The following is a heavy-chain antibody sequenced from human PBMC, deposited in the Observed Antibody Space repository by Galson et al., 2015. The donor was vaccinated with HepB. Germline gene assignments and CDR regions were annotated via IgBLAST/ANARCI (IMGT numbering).Heavy chain of an antibody. V-gene: IGHV2-5*02. CDR3: AHSPYCSGGSSCGGGWFDP. J-gene: IGHJ5*02. CDR2: IYWDDDK. D-gene: IGHD2-15*01. Sequence: PALVKPTQTLTLTCTFSGFSLSTRGVGVGWIRQPPGKALEWLALIYWDDDKRYSPSLKSRLTITKDTSKNQVVLTMTNMDPVDTATYYCAHSPYCSGGSSCGGGWFDPWGQGTLVTVSS. CDR1: GFSLSTRGVG.